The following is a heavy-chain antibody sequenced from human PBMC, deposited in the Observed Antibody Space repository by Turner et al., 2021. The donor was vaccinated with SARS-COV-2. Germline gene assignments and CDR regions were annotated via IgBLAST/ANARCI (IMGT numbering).Heavy chain of an antibody. D-gene: IGHD6-13*01. V-gene: IGHV1-69*01. CDR2: IIPIFGTA. Sequence: QVQLVQSGAEVKKPGSSVKVSCKASGGTFSTYAISWGRQAPGQGLEWMGGIIPIFGTANDARKFQGRVTITADESTGTAYMERRSLRSEETAGYYCARGGGGGSSWPKDFDYWGQGTLVTVSS. CDR1: GGTFSTYA. CDR3: ARGGGGGSSWPKDFDY. J-gene: IGHJ4*02.